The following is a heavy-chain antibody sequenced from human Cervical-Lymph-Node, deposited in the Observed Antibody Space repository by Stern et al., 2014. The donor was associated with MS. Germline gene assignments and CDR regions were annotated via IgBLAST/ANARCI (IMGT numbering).Heavy chain of an antibody. V-gene: IGHV1-3*01. CDR3: ARDWAITYYYDSSGYYFVD. J-gene: IGHJ4*02. CDR1: GYTFTSYA. Sequence: QVQLVQSGAEVKKPGASGKVSCKASGYTFTSYAMHWVRQAPGQRLEWMGWINAGNGNTKYSQKFQGRVTITRDTSASTAYMELSSLRSEDTAVYYCARDWAITYYYDSSGYYFVDWGQGTLVTVSS. D-gene: IGHD3-22*01. CDR2: INAGNGNT.